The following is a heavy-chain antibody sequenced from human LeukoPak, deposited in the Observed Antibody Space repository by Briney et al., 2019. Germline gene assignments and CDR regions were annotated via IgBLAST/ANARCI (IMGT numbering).Heavy chain of an antibody. J-gene: IGHJ6*02. CDR2: ISAYNGNT. CDR3: ARDPADSGSYYDYYYYGMDV. D-gene: IGHD1-26*01. CDR1: GYTFTSYG. V-gene: IGHV1-18*01. Sequence: GASVKVSCKASGYTFTSYGISWVRQAPGQGLEWMGWISAYNGNTNYAQKLQGRVTMTTDTSTSTAYMELRSLRSDDTAVYYCARDPADSGSYYDYYYYGMDVWGQGTTVTVSS.